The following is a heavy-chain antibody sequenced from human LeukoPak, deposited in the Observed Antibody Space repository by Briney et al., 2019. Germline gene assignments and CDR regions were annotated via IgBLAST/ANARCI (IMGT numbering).Heavy chain of an antibody. CDR1: GYSFTTYW. Sequence: GESLKISCKGSGYSFTTYWITWVRQMPGKGLEWMGRFDPGDPYTNYSPSFQGHVIISADKSISHAYRQWSSLKASDTAMYSCARVIHLGELSLYDYWGQGTLVTVSS. D-gene: IGHD3-16*02. J-gene: IGHJ4*02. CDR3: ARVIHLGELSLYDY. V-gene: IGHV5-10-1*01. CDR2: FDPGDPYT.